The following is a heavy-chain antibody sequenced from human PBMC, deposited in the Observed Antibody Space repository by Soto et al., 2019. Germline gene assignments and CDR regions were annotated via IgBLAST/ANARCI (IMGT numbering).Heavy chain of an antibody. J-gene: IGHJ5*02. V-gene: IGHV3-66*01. Sequence: PGGSLRLSCAASGFTVSSNYMSWVRQAPGKGLEWVSVIYSGGSTYYADSVKGRFTISRDNSKNTLYLQMNSLRTEDTAVYYCARDLLGARGVGWFDPWGQGTLVTVSS. D-gene: IGHD2-15*01. CDR1: GFTVSSNY. CDR2: IYSGGST. CDR3: ARDLLGARGVGWFDP.